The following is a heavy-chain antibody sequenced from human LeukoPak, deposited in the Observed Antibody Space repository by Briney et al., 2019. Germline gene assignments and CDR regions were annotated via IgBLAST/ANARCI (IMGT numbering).Heavy chain of an antibody. Sequence: GGSLRLACAASGFTFSSYGMHWVRQAPGKGLDWVAFIHHDGSNKYYADSVKGRFTISRDNSKNTLYLQMNSLRAEDTAVYYCAREKTLGYFDYWGQGTLVTVSS. V-gene: IGHV3-30*02. CDR1: GFTFSSYG. CDR2: IHHDGSNK. CDR3: AREKTLGYFDY. J-gene: IGHJ4*02.